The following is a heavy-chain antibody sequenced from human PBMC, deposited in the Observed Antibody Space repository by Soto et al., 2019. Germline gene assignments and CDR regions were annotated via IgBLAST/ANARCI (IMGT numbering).Heavy chain of an antibody. J-gene: IGHJ3*02. CDR1: GGSISSGGYY. Sequence: SETLSLTCTVSGGSISSGGYYWSWIRQHPGKGLEWIGYIYYSGSTYYNPSLKSRVTISVDTSKNQFSLKLSSVTAADTAVYYCARVTTGGGQNAFDIWGQGTMVTVSS. D-gene: IGHD1-1*01. CDR3: ARVTTGGGQNAFDI. CDR2: IYYSGST. V-gene: IGHV4-31*03.